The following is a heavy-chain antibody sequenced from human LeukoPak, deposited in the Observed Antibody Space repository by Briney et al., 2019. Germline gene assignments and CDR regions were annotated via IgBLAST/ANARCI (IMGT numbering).Heavy chain of an antibody. CDR3: ARGFQGLDV. D-gene: IGHD2-21*01. CDR2: IVQDGSEK. J-gene: IGHJ6*04. CDR1: EFPFGTYC. V-gene: IGHV3-7*05. Sequence: GGSLRLSCTASEFPFGTYCMAWVRQAPGKGLEWVGNIVQDGSEKYYVDSVKGRFTISRDNTKNLLYLQMTSLRAEDTAVYYCARGFQGLDVWGKGTTVTVFS.